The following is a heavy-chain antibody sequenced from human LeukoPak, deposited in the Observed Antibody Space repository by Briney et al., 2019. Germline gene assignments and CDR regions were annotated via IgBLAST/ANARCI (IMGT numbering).Heavy chain of an antibody. J-gene: IGHJ5*02. V-gene: IGHV3-48*01. D-gene: IGHD3-10*01. CDR3: ARGSMVRGSDWFDP. CDR1: GLTFSSYS. Sequence: PGGSLRLSCAASGLTFSSYSMNWVRQAPGKGLEWVSYISSSSSTIYYADSVKGRFTISRDNAKNSLYLQMNSLRAEDTAVYYCARGSMVRGSDWFDPWGQGTLVTVSS. CDR2: ISSSSSTI.